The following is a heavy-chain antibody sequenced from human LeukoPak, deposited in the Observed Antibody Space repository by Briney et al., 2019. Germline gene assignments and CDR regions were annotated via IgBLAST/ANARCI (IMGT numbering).Heavy chain of an antibody. CDR1: DGSISSSFYY. Sequence: SETLSLTCNVYDGSISSSFYYWGWIRQPPGKGLEWIGNIYYSGSTYYNPSLKSRVTISVDTSKNQFSLKLSSVTAADTAVYYCAREGKITMVRGVIRYYYMDVWGKGTTVTISS. D-gene: IGHD3-10*01. CDR3: AREGKITMVRGVIRYYYMDV. J-gene: IGHJ6*03. V-gene: IGHV4-39*02. CDR2: IYYSGST.